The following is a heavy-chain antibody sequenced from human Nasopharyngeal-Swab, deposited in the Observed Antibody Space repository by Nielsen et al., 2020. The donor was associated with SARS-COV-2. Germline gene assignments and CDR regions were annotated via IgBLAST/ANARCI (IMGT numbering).Heavy chain of an antibody. CDR3: ARNVLDDYSIDY. J-gene: IGHJ4*02. D-gene: IGHD4-11*01. V-gene: IGHV3-30*03. Sequence: GESPKISCAASGFTFSSYGMHWVRQAPGKGLEWVAVISYDGSNKYYADSVKGRFTISRDNSKNTLYLQMNSLRAEDTAVYYCARNVLDDYSIDYWGQGTLVTVSS. CDR2: ISYDGSNK. CDR1: GFTFSSYG.